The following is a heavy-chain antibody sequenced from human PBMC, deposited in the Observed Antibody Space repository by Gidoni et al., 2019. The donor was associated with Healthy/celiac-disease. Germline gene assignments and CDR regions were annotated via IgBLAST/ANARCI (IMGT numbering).Heavy chain of an antibody. Sequence: EVQLVESGGGLVQPGGSLRLSCAASGFPFSSYWMSWVRQAPGKGLEWVANIKQDGSEKYYVDSVKGRFTISRDNAKNSLYLQMNSLRAEDTAVYYCAREPPAEQLAWYYYYMDVWGKGTTVTVSS. D-gene: IGHD6-6*01. CDR2: IKQDGSEK. V-gene: IGHV3-7*01. J-gene: IGHJ6*03. CDR1: GFPFSSYW. CDR3: AREPPAEQLAWYYYYMDV.